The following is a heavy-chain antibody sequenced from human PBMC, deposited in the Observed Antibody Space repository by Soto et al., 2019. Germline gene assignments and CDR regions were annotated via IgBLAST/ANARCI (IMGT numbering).Heavy chain of an antibody. CDR2: INHSGST. J-gene: IGHJ6*02. CDR3: ARGYYYGSGSDPTAYYYGMDV. V-gene: IGHV4-34*01. CDR1: GGSFGGYY. Sequence: QVQLQQWGAGLLKPSETLSLTCAVYGGSFGGYYWSWIRQPPGKGLEWIGEINHSGSTNYNPSLKGRVTLSAHTSKTQFSLKVSSVTAADTAVYYCARGYYYGSGSDPTAYYYGMDVWRQGTTVTVSS. D-gene: IGHD3-10*01.